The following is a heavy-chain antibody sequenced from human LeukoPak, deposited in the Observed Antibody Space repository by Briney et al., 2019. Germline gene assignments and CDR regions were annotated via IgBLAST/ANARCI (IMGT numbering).Heavy chain of an antibody. CDR2: ISAYNGNT. CDR1: GYTFTSYG. D-gene: IGHD3-9*01. V-gene: IGHV1-18*01. Sequence: ASVKVSCKASGYTFTSYGISWVRQAPGQGLEWMGWISAYNGNTNYAQKFQGRVTMTKDTSTSTAYMELRSLRSDDTAVFYCARRYYDALTGYYPFDHWGQGTLVTVSS. J-gene: IGHJ4*02. CDR3: ARRYYDALTGYYPFDH.